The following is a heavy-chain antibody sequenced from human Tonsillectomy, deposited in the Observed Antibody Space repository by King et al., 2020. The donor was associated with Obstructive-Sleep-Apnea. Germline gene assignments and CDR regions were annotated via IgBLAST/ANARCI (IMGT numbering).Heavy chain of an antibody. Sequence: QLQESGPGLVKPSETLSLTCTVSGGSISSSSYYWGWIRQPPGKGLEWIGSIYYSGSTYYNPSLKSRVTISVDTSKNQFSLKLSSLTAADTAVYYWARDLADYGSGSYYLSFHFDYWGQGTLVTVSS. CDR2: IYYSGST. D-gene: IGHD3-10*01. J-gene: IGHJ4*02. CDR1: GGSISSSSYY. V-gene: IGHV4-39*07. CDR3: ARDLADYGSGSYYLSFHFDY.